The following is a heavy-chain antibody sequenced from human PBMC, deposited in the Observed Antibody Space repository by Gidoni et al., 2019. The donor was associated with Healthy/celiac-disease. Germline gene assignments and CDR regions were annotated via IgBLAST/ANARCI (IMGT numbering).Heavy chain of an antibody. CDR2: INHSGST. CDR1: GGSFRGYY. Sequence: QVQLQLWGAGLLKPSATLSLTCAVYGGSFRGYYWSWIRQPPGKGLEWIGEINHSGSTNYNPSLKSRVTISVDTSKNQLSLKLSSVTAADTAVYYCARGRNVVVAWGLFDYWGQGTLVTVSS. V-gene: IGHV4-34*01. CDR3: ARGRNVVVAWGLFDY. D-gene: IGHD2-15*01. J-gene: IGHJ4*02.